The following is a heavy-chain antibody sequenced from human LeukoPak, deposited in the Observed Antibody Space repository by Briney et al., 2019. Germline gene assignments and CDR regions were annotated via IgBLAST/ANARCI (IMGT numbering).Heavy chain of an antibody. Sequence: GGSLRLSCAASGFPFNTYSMNWVRQAPGQGLEWVSSISNDNNYIYYAESVKGRFTISRDYAKSSLFLQMNSLRVEDTAVYYCAKGGSHFQHWGQGTLVTVSS. CDR2: ISNDNNYI. CDR3: AKGGSHFQH. D-gene: IGHD2-15*01. CDR1: GFPFNTYS. V-gene: IGHV3-21*06. J-gene: IGHJ1*01.